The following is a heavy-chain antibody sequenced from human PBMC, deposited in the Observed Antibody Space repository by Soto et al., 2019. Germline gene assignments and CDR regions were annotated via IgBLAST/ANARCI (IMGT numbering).Heavy chain of an antibody. CDR1: GGTFSSYS. CDR3: ARDIYDFGVVIIRGTWPYYYYGMDV. CDR2: IIPIFGTA. V-gene: IGHV1-69*13. Sequence: GASVKVSCKASGGTFSSYSISWVRQAPGQGLEWMGGIIPIFGTANYAQKFQGRVTITADESTSTAYMELSSLRSEDTAVYYCARDIYDFGVVIIRGTWPYYYYGMDVWGQGTTVTVSS. D-gene: IGHD3-3*01. J-gene: IGHJ6*02.